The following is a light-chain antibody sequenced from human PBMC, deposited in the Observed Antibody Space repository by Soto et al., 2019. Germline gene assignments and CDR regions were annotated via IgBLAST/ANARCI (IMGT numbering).Light chain of an antibody. Sequence: IHMTQSPSTLSASVGDRVTITCRASQSISSWLAWYQQKPGKAPKLLIYDASSLESGVPSRFSGSGSGTEFTLTISSLQPDDFATYYCQQYYSYPRKFGQGTKVDIK. V-gene: IGKV1-5*01. CDR3: QQYYSYPRK. CDR2: DAS. CDR1: QSISSW. J-gene: IGKJ1*01.